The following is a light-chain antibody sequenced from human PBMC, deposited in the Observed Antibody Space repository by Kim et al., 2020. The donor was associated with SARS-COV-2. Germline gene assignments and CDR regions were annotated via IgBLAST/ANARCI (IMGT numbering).Light chain of an antibody. Sequence: ASVGDSVTITCRATQSISTNLNWYQQKSGKAPKRLIYAASSLQGGVPSRFSGSGSGTDFTLTISSLQPEDSATYYCQQSNSTPLTFGGGTKVDIK. CDR1: QSISTN. CDR2: AAS. J-gene: IGKJ4*01. CDR3: QQSNSTPLT. V-gene: IGKV1-39*01.